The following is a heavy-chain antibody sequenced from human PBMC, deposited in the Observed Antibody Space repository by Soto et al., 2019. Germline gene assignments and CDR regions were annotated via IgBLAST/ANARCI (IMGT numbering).Heavy chain of an antibody. J-gene: IGHJ4*02. CDR3: ARVRENYFDS. CDR1: GGSISRSSYY. V-gene: IGHV4-39*07. Sequence: SETLSLTCTVSGGSISRSSYYWGWIRQPPGKGLEWIGTIYYSGSTYYNPSLKSRLTISVDTSKNQFSLKLSSVTAADTAVYYCARVRENYFDSWGQGILVTVSS. CDR2: IYYSGST.